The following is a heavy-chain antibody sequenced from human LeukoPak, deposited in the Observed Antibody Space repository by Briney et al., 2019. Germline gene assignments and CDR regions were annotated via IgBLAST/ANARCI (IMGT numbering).Heavy chain of an antibody. D-gene: IGHD1-26*01. V-gene: IGHV5-51*01. CDR3: ARIIVGATNIYYGALNGYYFDY. Sequence: GESLKISCKGSGYSFTSHWIGWVRQMPGKGLEWMGIIYPGDSDTRYGPSFQGQVTISADKSISTAYLQWSSLKASDTAMYYCARIIVGATNIYYGALNGYYFDYWGQGTLVTVSS. CDR2: IYPGDSDT. J-gene: IGHJ4*02. CDR1: GYSFTSHW.